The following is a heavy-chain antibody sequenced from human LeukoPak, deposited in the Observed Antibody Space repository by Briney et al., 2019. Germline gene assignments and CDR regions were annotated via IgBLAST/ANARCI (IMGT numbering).Heavy chain of an antibody. D-gene: IGHD6-19*01. CDR1: GFTFSSYS. V-gene: IGHV3-48*04. CDR2: ISSSGSTI. CDR3: AKRGSGWYEDYYYYMDV. J-gene: IGHJ6*03. Sequence: PGGSLRLSCAASGFTFSSYSMNWVRQAPGKGLEWVSYISSSGSTIYYADSVKGRFTISRDNAKNSLYLQMNSLRAEDTAVYYCAKRGSGWYEDYYYYMDVWGKGTTVTISS.